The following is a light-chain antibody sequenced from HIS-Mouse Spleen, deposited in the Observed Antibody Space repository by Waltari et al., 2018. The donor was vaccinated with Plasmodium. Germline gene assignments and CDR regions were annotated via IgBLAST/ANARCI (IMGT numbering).Light chain of an antibody. CDR2: EDS. J-gene: IGLJ3*02. CDR1: ALPKKY. CDR3: YSTDSSGNHRGV. V-gene: IGLV3-10*01. Sequence: SYELTQPPSVSVSPGQTARITCSGDALPKKYAYWSQQKSGQAPVLVIYEDSKRPPGIPERFSGSSSGTMATLTISGAQVEDEADYYCYSTDSSGNHRGVFGGGTKLTVL.